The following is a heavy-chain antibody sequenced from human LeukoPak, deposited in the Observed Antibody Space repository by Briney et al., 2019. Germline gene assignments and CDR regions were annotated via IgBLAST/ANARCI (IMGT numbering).Heavy chain of an antibody. CDR3: AKDSSGDYPDY. CDR1: GFTVSSNY. Sequence: GGSLRLSCAASGFTVSSNYMSWVRQAPGKGLEWVSVIYSGGSTYYADSVKGRFTISRDNSKNTLYLQMNSLRAEDTAVYYCAKDSSGDYPDYWGQGTLVTVSS. V-gene: IGHV3-66*01. CDR2: IYSGGST. J-gene: IGHJ4*02. D-gene: IGHD4-17*01.